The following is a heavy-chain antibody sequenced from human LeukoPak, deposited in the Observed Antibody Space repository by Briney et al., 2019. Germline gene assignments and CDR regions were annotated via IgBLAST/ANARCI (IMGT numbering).Heavy chain of an antibody. Sequence: PSETLSLTCTVSGGSISSGGYYWSWIRQHPGKGLEWIGYIYYSGSTYYNPSLKSRVTISVDTSKNQFSLKLSSVTAADTAVYYCAREIVGNNAFDIWGQGTMVTVSS. V-gene: IGHV4-31*03. CDR3: AREIVGNNAFDI. CDR2: IYYSGST. J-gene: IGHJ3*02. CDR1: GGSISSGGYY. D-gene: IGHD2-21*01.